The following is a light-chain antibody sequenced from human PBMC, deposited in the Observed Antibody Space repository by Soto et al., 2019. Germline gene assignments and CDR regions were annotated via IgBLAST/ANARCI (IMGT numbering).Light chain of an antibody. CDR2: GAS. CDR3: QQYGSSGT. J-gene: IGKJ1*01. V-gene: IGKV3-20*01. CDR1: QSVSNNY. Sequence: ILLTQSPGTLSLSPGERATLSCRASQSVSNNYLAWYQQKPGQAPRLLIYGASNRATGIPDRLSGSGSGTDFTLTISRLEPEDFAVYYCQQYGSSGTFGQGTKVDIK.